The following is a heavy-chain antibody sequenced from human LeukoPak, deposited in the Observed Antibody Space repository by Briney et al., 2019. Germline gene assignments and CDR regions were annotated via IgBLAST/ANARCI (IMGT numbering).Heavy chain of an antibody. J-gene: IGHJ3*02. CDR3: ARVPGYSRSRGAFDI. V-gene: IGHV4-34*01. CDR2: INHSGST. D-gene: IGHD6-13*01. CDR1: GGSFSGYY. Sequence: SGTLSLTCAVSGGSFSGYYWSWIRQPPGKGLEWIGEINHSGSTNYNPSLKSRVTISVDTSKNQFSLKLSSVTAADTAVYCCARVPGYSRSRGAFDIWGQGTMVTVSS.